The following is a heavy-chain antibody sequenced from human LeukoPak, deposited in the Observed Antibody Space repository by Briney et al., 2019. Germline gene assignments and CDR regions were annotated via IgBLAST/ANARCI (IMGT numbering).Heavy chain of an antibody. V-gene: IGHV3-30*04. CDR3: ARPSPPGDGYNPPDH. D-gene: IGHD5-24*01. CDR2: ISHDGRTK. Sequence: GGSLRLSCVVSGFNFDNFAMHWVRQPLGKGLEWVAVISHDGRTKYYADSTKGRITISRDNPKNTLFLQMNNLRSEDTAVYFCARPSPPGDGYNPPDHWGQGTLVTVSS. J-gene: IGHJ4*02. CDR1: GFNFDNFA.